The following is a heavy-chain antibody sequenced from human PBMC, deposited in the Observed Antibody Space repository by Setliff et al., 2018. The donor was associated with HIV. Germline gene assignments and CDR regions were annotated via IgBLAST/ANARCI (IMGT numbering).Heavy chain of an antibody. CDR1: GGSFSGYY. D-gene: IGHD3-22*01. CDR3: ARGPTERYYESRGYYYFDN. V-gene: IGHV4-34*01. J-gene: IGHJ4*02. Sequence: SETLSLTCAVYGGSFSGYYWSWIRQPPGKGLDGIGEINHSGNTNYNPSLKSRVTISIDTSKNQFSLNLSSVTAADTAVYYCARGPTERYYESRGYYYFDNWGQGTQVTVSS. CDR2: INHSGNT.